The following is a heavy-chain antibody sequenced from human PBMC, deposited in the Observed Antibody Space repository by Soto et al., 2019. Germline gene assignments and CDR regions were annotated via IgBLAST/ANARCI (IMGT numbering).Heavy chain of an antibody. CDR3: ARGLNYDVLTGLYY. Sequence: GGSLRLSCAASGFTFDDYGMSWARQAPGKGLEWVSGINWNGGSTAYADSVKGRFTISRDSAKDSLYLQMNSLRAEDTAFYYCARGLNYDVLTGLYYWGQGTLVTVSS. V-gene: IGHV3-20*04. CDR2: INWNGGST. CDR1: GFTFDDYG. J-gene: IGHJ4*02. D-gene: IGHD3-9*01.